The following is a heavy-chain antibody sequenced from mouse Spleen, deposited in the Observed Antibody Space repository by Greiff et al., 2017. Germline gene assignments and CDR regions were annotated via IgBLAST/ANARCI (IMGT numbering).Heavy chain of an antibody. V-gene: IGHV7-1*01. CDR1: GFTFSDFY. Sequence: EVQVVESGGGLVQPGRSLRLSCATSGFTFSDFYMEWVRQAPGKGLEWIAASRNKANDYTTEYSASVKGRFIVSRDTSQSILYLQMNALRAEDTAIYYCARDGPDAMDYWGQGTSVTVSS. CDR2: SRNKANDYTT. CDR3: ARDGPDAMDY. J-gene: IGHJ4*01.